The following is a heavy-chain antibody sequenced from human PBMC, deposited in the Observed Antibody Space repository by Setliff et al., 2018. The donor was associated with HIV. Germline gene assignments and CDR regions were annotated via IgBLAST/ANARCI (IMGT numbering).Heavy chain of an antibody. V-gene: IGHV3-74*01. J-gene: IGHJ3*02. CDR1: GFTFSSYW. D-gene: IGHD6-19*01. Sequence: PGGSLRLSCAASGFTFSSYWMHWVRQVPGKGLVWVSNIKSDGSSTNYADSVKGRFTISRDNAKNTLYLQMNSLRAEDTDVYYCVRDSSGWYLDAFDIWGQGTMVTVSS. CDR3: VRDSSGWYLDAFDI. CDR2: IKSDGSST.